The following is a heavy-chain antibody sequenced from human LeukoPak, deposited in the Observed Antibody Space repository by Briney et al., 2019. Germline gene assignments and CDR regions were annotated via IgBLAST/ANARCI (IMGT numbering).Heavy chain of an antibody. D-gene: IGHD3-22*01. V-gene: IGHV3-23*01. J-gene: IGHJ4*02. Sequence: GGSLRLSCAASGFTFRFYAISWVRQAPGKGLEWVSAISGGGGNTYYADSAKGRFTISRDNSKNTLYLQMNSLRVEDTAIYYCAKSDYYDSSSHPSSFDYWGQGTLVTVSS. CDR1: GFTFRFYA. CDR3: AKSDYYDSSSHPSSFDY. CDR2: ISGGGGNT.